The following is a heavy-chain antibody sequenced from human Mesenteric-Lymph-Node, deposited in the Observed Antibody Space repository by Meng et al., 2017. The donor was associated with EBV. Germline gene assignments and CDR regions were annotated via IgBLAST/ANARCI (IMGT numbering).Heavy chain of an antibody. D-gene: IGHD3-3*01. CDR3: ARSRFLDSYGMNV. Sequence: QLGQSGAEVKKPGSAVKVSCKASGGTFSSYAISWVRQAPGQGLEWMGWMNPNSGNTVYAQKFQGRVTMTRDTSISTAYMELSSLRSEDMAVYYCARSRFLDSYGMNVWGQGTTVTVSS. J-gene: IGHJ6*02. CDR1: GGTFSSYA. CDR2: MNPNSGNT. V-gene: IGHV1-8*02.